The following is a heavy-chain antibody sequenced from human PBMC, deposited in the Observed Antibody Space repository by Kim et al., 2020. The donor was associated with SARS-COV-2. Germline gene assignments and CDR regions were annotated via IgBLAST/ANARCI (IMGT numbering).Heavy chain of an antibody. CDR3: ARGKISTWRRGYSGYDYYSDY. CDR1: GFTFDDYG. V-gene: IGHV3-20*01. J-gene: IGHJ4*02. CDR2: INWNGGST. D-gene: IGHD5-12*01. Sequence: GGSLRLSCAASGFTFDDYGMSWVRQAPGKGLEWVSGINWNGGSTGYADSVKGRFTISRDNAKNSLYLQMNSLRAEDTALYHCARGKISTWRRGYSGYDYYSDYWGQGTLVTVSS.